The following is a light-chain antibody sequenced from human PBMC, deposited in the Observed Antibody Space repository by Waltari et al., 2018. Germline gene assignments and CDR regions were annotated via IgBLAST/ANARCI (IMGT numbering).Light chain of an antibody. Sequence: DVVMTQSPLSLAVTLGQPASISCWSSQSLVQSDGNTFLNWFHQRPGQSPRRLIYKVSNRESEVPDRFSGSGSGTDFTLKISRVEAEDVGIYYCLQSSQWPYAFGQGTKLEIK. CDR2: KVS. J-gene: IGKJ2*01. CDR3: LQSSQWPYA. CDR1: QSLVQSDGNTF. V-gene: IGKV2-30*02.